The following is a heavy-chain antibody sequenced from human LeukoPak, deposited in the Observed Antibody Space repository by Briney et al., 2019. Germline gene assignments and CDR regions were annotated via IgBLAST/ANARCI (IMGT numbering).Heavy chain of an antibody. Sequence: SETLSLTCTVSGSFSSYYWSWIRQPPGKGLEWIGYIYTSGSANYNPSLKSRVTISVDTSKNQFSLDLSSVTAADTAVYYCARQKCTSTSCLTKNAFDIWGQGIMVTVSS. CDR3: ARQKCTSTSCLTKNAFDI. V-gene: IGHV4-4*09. CDR1: GSFSSYY. J-gene: IGHJ3*02. D-gene: IGHD2-2*01. CDR2: IYTSGSA.